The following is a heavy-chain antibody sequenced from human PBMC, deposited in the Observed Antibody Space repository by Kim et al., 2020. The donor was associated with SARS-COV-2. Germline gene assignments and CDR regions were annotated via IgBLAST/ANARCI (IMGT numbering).Heavy chain of an antibody. Sequence: SETLSLTCAVYGGSFSGYYWSWIRQPPGKGLEWIGEINHSGSTNYNPSLKSRVTISVDTSKNQFSLKLSSVTAADTAVYYCARAEYSSSSVPSPPELSFDYWGQGTLVTVSS. D-gene: IGHD6-6*01. CDR1: GGSFSGYY. J-gene: IGHJ4*02. V-gene: IGHV4-34*01. CDR3: ARAEYSSSSVPSPPELSFDY. CDR2: INHSGST.